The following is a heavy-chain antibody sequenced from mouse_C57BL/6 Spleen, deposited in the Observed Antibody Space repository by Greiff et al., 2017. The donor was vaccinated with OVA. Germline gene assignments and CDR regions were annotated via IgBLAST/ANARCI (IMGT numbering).Heavy chain of an antibody. CDR3: ALYYYGSSFFAD. D-gene: IGHD1-1*01. J-gene: IGHJ3*01. CDR2: IDPEDGET. Sequence: EVKLMESGAELVKPGASVKLSCTASGFNIKDYYMHWVKQRTEQGLEWIGRIDPEDGETKYAPKFQGKATITADTSSNTAYLQLSSLPSEDTAVYYCALYYYGSSFFADWSQGTLVTVSA. V-gene: IGHV14-2*01. CDR1: GFNIKDYY.